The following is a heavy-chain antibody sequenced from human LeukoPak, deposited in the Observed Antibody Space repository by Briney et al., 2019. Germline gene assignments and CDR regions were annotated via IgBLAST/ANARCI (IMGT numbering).Heavy chain of an antibody. CDR2: IYYSGST. V-gene: IGHV4-59*01. Sequence: SETLSLTCTVSGGSISSYYWSWIRQPPGKGLEWIGDIYYSGSTNYNPSLKSRVTISVDTSKNQFSLKLSSVTAADTAVYYCARDLSSSIYFDYWGQGTLVTVSS. D-gene: IGHD6-6*01. CDR3: ARDLSSSIYFDY. CDR1: GGSISSYY. J-gene: IGHJ4*02.